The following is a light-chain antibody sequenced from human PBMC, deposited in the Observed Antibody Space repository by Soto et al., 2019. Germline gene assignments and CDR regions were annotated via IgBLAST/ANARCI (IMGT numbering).Light chain of an antibody. V-gene: IGLV2-14*01. CDR2: EVS. CDR1: SSDIGNYNF. CDR3: SSYSSSSTLEV. Sequence: QSVLTQPASVSGSPGQSITISCTGTSSDIGNYNFVSWYQQHPGKVPKLLIYEVSNRPTGISNRFSGSKSVNTASLTISGLQAEDEGDYFCSSYSSSSTLEVFGGGTQLTVL. J-gene: IGLJ3*02.